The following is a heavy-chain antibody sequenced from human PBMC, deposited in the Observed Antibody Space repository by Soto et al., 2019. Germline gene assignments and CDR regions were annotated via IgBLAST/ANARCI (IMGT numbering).Heavy chain of an antibody. CDR2: ISSSSTYI. CDR1: GFTFSSFS. CDR3: ARDPVVVTALDY. J-gene: IGHJ4*02. Sequence: LRLSCAASGFTFSSFSMSWVRQAPGKGLEWVSSISSSSTYIYYADSVKGRFTISRDNAKNSLYLQMNSLRAEDTAVYYCARDPVVVTALDYWGQGTLVTVSS. D-gene: IGHD2-21*02. V-gene: IGHV3-21*01.